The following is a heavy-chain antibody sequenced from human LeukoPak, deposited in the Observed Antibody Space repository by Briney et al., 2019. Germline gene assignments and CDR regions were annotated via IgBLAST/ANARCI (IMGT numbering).Heavy chain of an antibody. D-gene: IGHD2-21*02. CDR2: IYYSGST. Sequence: SETLSLTCTFSGASTSGYYCSWIRQPPGKGLEWIAHIYYSGSTYYSPSLKSRVTISVDTSKNQCSLKLTSVTAADTAVYYCARAGHCGGDCYPFDYWGQGTLVTVSS. J-gene: IGHJ4*02. V-gene: IGHV4-59*13. CDR3: ARAGHCGGDCYPFDY. CDR1: GASTSGYY.